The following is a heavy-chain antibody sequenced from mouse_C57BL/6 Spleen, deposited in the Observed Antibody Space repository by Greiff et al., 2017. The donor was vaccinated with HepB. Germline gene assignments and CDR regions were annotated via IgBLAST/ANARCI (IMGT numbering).Heavy chain of an antibody. CDR2: IYPRSGNT. CDR1: GYTFTSYG. J-gene: IGHJ2*01. CDR3: ASGIYDGSYYFDY. Sequence: QVQLKESGAELARPGASVKLSCKASGYTFTSYGISWVKQRTGQGLEWIGEIYPRSGNTYYNEKFKGKATLTADKSSSTAYMELRSLTSEDSAVYFCASGIYDGSYYFDYWGQGTTLTVSS. V-gene: IGHV1-81*01. D-gene: IGHD2-3*01.